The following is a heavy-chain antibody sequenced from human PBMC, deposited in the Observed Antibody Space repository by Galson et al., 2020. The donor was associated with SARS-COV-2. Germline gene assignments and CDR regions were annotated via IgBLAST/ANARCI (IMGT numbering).Heavy chain of an antibody. J-gene: IGHJ4*02. CDR3: AKGHFGVVNPSLFFDY. V-gene: IGHV3-9*01. CDR1: GFTIDDYA. Sequence: GGYLRLSCAASGFTIDDYAMHWVRQAPGKGMEWVSGISWNSGSIGYADSVKGRFTISRDNAKNSLYLQMNSLRAEDTALYYCAKGHFGVVNPSLFFDYWGQGTLVTVSS. CDR2: ISWNSGSI. D-gene: IGHD3-3*01.